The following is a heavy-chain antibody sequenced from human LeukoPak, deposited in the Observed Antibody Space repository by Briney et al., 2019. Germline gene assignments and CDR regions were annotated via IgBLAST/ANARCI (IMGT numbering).Heavy chain of an antibody. J-gene: IGHJ4*02. Sequence: ASVKVSRKASGYTFTSYDINWVRQATGQGLEWMGWMNPNSGNTGYAQKLQGRVTMTRNTSISTAYMELSSLRSEDTAVYYCARGPYGAVAGTFGDLDYWGQGTLVTVSS. V-gene: IGHV1-8*01. CDR2: MNPNSGNT. CDR1: GYTFTSYD. CDR3: ARGPYGAVAGTFGDLDY. D-gene: IGHD6-19*01.